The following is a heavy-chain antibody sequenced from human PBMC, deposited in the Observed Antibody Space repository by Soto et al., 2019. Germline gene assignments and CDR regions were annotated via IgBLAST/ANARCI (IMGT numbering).Heavy chain of an antibody. CDR2: IYYSGST. CDR1: GGSISSGGYY. Sequence: QVQLQESGPGLVKPSQTLSLTCTVSGGSISSGGYYWNWIRQYPGKGLEWIGYIYYSGSTYYNPSLKSRVTISVDTSKNQFSLKLSSVTAADTAVYYCARGTTVTTRFDPWGQGTLVTVSS. J-gene: IGHJ5*02. V-gene: IGHV4-31*03. CDR3: ARGTTVTTRFDP. D-gene: IGHD4-17*01.